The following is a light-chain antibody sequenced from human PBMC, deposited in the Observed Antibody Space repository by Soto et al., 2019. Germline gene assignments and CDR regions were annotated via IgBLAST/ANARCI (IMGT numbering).Light chain of an antibody. CDR2: DAS. V-gene: IGKV1-5*01. Sequence: DIQMTQSPSTLSASLGDRVTITCRASQSISSWLAWHQQKPGKAPKVLIYDASSLKSGVPSRFSGSGSGTEFTLTISSLQPDDFATYYCQQSYSTLWTFGQGTKVDIK. J-gene: IGKJ1*01. CDR1: QSISSW. CDR3: QQSYSTLWT.